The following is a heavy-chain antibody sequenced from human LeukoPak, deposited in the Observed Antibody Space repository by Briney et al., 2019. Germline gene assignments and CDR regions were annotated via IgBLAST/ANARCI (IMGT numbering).Heavy chain of an antibody. V-gene: IGHV6-1*01. Sequence: SQTLSLTCAISGDSVSSNSVTWNWIRQSPSRGLEWLGRTYYRSTWYNDYAVSVRGRITVNPDTSKNQFSVHLNSVTPEDTAVYYCARRLTQYDCFDPWGQGILVTVSS. CDR2: TYYRSTWYN. J-gene: IGHJ5*02. D-gene: IGHD2-2*01. CDR3: ARRLTQYDCFDP. CDR1: GDSVSSNSVT.